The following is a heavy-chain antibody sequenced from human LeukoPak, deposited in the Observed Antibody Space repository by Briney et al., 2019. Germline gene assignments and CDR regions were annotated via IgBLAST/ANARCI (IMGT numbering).Heavy chain of an antibody. D-gene: IGHD2-2*01. CDR1: GFTVSSNY. Sequence: GGSLRLSCAASGFTVSSNYMSWVRQAPGKGLEWVSSISSSSSYIYYADSVKGRFTISRDNAKNSLYLQMNSLRAEDTAVYYCARDAYPAAIGDAFDIWGQGTMVTVSS. V-gene: IGHV3-21*01. J-gene: IGHJ3*02. CDR2: ISSSSSYI. CDR3: ARDAYPAAIGDAFDI.